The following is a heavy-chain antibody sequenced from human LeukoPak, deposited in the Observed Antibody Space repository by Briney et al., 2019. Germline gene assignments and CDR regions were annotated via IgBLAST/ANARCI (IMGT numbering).Heavy chain of an antibody. J-gene: IGHJ4*02. V-gene: IGHV4-39*07. CDR2: IYYSGST. D-gene: IGHD6-13*01. CDR3: ARVGAAAGRVDY. Sequence: PSETLSLTCTVSGGSINNSSYYWGWIRQPPGKGLDWIGSIYYSGSTYYNPSLKSRVTMSVDTSKNQFSLKLSSVTAADTAVYYCARVGAAAGRVDYWGQGTLVTVSS. CDR1: GGSINNSSYY.